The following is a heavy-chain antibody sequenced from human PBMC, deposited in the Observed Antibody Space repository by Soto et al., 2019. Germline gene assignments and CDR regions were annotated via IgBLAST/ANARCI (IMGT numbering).Heavy chain of an antibody. CDR1: GFPFSSYW. J-gene: IGHJ4*02. Sequence: EVQLVDSGEDLVQPGESLRLSCAASGFPFSSYWMSWVRQAPGKGLEWVANIKPDGSEKYYVDSVKGRFTISRDNAKTSLYLQMNSLRAEDSALYFCVRGGDDWGQGTLVTVSS. CDR2: IKPDGSEK. CDR3: VRGGDD. V-gene: IGHV3-7*01.